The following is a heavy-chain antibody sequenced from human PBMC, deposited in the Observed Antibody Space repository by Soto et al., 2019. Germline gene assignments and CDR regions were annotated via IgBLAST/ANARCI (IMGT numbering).Heavy chain of an antibody. Sequence: QVQLHESGPGLVKPSETLSLTCTVSGGSIDGHNCAWIRQTPGKALEWIGYVYSTWGSGYNPSLKDRVTLSMDTSKRQFSLQMRSVTAADTAVYYCVRQGIGNLHGLVDIWGRGTTVTVSS. CDR3: VRQGIGNLHGLVDI. J-gene: IGHJ6*02. V-gene: IGHV4-59*08. D-gene: IGHD3-10*01. CDR1: GGSIDGHN. CDR2: VYSTWGS.